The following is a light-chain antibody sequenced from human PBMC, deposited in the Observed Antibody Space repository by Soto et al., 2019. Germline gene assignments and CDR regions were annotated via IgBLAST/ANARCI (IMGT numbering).Light chain of an antibody. CDR3: AASDDSLNGVV. J-gene: IGLJ2*01. CDR1: SSNIGNNA. Sequence: QSVLTQPPSVSEAPRQRVTISCSGSSSNIGNNAVNWYQQLPGKAPKLLIYYDDLLPSGVSDRFSGSKSGTSASLAISGLQSEDEAEYYCAASDDSLNGVVFGGGTKLTVL. CDR2: YDD. V-gene: IGLV1-36*01.